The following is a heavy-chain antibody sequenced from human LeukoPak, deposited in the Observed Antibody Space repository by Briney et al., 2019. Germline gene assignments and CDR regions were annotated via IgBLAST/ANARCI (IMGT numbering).Heavy chain of an antibody. Sequence: GESLKISCKGSGYSFTSYWIGWVRQMPGKGLEWMGIIYPGDSDTRYSPPFQGQVTISADKSISTAYLQWSSLKASDTAMYYCARVLGYCSSTSCYYPYYYYGMDVWGKGTTVTVSS. CDR3: ARVLGYCSSTSCYYPYYYYGMDV. CDR1: GYSFTSYW. J-gene: IGHJ6*04. D-gene: IGHD2-2*01. V-gene: IGHV5-51*01. CDR2: IYPGDSDT.